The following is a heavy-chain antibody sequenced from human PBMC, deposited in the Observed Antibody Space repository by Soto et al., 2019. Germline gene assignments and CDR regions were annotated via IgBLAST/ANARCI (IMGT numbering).Heavy chain of an antibody. J-gene: IGHJ5*02. CDR2: IVVGSGNT. D-gene: IGHD3-10*01. CDR1: GFTFSSSA. V-gene: IGHV1-58*01. CDR3: TRAERFPRSWFDP. Sequence: SVKVSCKASGFTFSSSAVQWVRQARGQRLEWIGKIVVGSGNTNYAQKFQERVTITRDMSTSTAYMELSSLRSEDTAMYFCTRAERFPRSWFDPWGQGTQVTVSS.